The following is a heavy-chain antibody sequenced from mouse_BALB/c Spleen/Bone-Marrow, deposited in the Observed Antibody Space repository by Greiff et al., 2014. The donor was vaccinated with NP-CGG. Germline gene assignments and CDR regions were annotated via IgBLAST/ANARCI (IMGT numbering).Heavy chain of an antibody. V-gene: IGHV14-3*02. D-gene: IGHD2-2*01. Sequence: VQLQQSGAELVKPGASVKSSCTASGFNIKDTYMHWVKQRPEQGLEWIGRIDPANGNTKYDPKFQGKATITADTSSNTAYLQLSSLTSEDTAVYYCAGGWLPSYAMDYWGSRNLSHRLL. CDR3: AGGWLPSYAMDY. J-gene: IGHJ4*01. CDR2: IDPANGNT. CDR1: GFNIKDTY.